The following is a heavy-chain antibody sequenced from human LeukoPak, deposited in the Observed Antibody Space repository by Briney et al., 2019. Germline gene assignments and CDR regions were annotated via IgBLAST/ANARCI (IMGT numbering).Heavy chain of an antibody. Sequence: GGSLRLSCAASGFTFSSYGMHWVRQAPGKGLEWVAFIRYDGSNKYYADSVKGRFTISRDNSKNTLYLQMNSLRAEDTAVYYCATFMRAVWSVIQLDYWGQGTLVTVSS. D-gene: IGHD3-3*01. V-gene: IGHV3-30*02. CDR2: IRYDGSNK. CDR3: ATFMRAVWSVIQLDY. CDR1: GFTFSSYG. J-gene: IGHJ4*02.